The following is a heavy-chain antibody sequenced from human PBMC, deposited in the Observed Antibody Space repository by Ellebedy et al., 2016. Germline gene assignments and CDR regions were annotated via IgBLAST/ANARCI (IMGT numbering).Heavy chain of an antibody. Sequence: GESLKISCAASGYKFRTYSMNWVRQAPGKGLEWVSAISSGSDFIYYADSVRGRFTVSRDNSKNTLYLQMNSLRAEDPALYYCARAAGPYGEGYYDSGVGYWGQGALVTVSA. CDR1: GYKFRTYS. V-gene: IGHV3-21*01. CDR3: ARAAGPYGEGYYDSGVGY. D-gene: IGHD3-22*01. J-gene: IGHJ4*02. CDR2: ISSGSDFI.